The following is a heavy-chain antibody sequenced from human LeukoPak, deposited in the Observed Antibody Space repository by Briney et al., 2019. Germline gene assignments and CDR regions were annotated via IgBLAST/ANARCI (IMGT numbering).Heavy chain of an antibody. V-gene: IGHV3-30*18. CDR1: GFTFSSYG. J-gene: IGHJ6*04. Sequence: GRSLSLSCAASGFTFSSYGMHWVRQAPGKGLEWVAVISYDGSNKYYADSVKGRFTISRDNSKNTLYLQMNSLRAEDTAVYYCAKDISQGYSGYHLRRYGMDVWGKGTTVTVSS. CDR2: ISYDGSNK. CDR3: AKDISQGYSGYHLRRYGMDV. D-gene: IGHD5-12*01.